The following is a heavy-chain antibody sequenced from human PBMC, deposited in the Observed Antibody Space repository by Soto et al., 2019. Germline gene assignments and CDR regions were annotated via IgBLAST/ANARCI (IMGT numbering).Heavy chain of an antibody. CDR2: INPKFGDT. CDR1: GYTFTAYY. V-gene: IGHV1-2*02. J-gene: IGHJ6*02. Sequence: QVQLVQSGAEVKEPGDSVRVSCEASGYTFTAYYIHWVRQVPGQGLEWMGWINPKFGDTTYAQDCQGRVTMTRDRSISTVYRELSRLTSDDTAIYYCARNMDYYYGPGSGNGHGVWGQGTTVTVFS. D-gene: IGHD3-10*01. CDR3: ARNMDYYYGPGSGNGHGV.